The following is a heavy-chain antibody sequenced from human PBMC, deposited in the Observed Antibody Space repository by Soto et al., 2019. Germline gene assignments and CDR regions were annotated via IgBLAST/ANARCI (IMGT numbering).Heavy chain of an antibody. CDR2: IIPIFGTA. J-gene: IGHJ3*02. V-gene: IGHV1-69*13. CDR1: GGTFSSYA. CDR3: ARDRRTWGEGSYLMGDAFDI. Sequence: ASVKVSCKASGGTFSSYAISWVRQAPGQGLEWMGGIIPIFGTANYAQKFQGRVTITADESTSTAYMELSSLRTEETDVYYCARDRRTWGEGSYLMGDAFDIWGQGTMVTVSS. D-gene: IGHD1-26*01.